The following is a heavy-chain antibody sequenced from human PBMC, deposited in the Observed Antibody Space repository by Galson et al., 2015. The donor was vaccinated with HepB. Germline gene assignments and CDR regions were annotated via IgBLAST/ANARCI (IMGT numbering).Heavy chain of an antibody. J-gene: IGHJ5*02. CDR3: AHRPAGTSSPVNFRFDP. CDR2: IYWDDDK. V-gene: IGHV2-5*02. D-gene: IGHD1-14*01. CDR1: GFSLSTSGVG. Sequence: PALVKPTQTLTLTCTFSGFSLSTSGVGVGWIRQPPGKALEWLALIYWDDDKRYSPSLKSRLTITKDTSKNQVVLTMTNMDPVDTATYYCAHRPAGTSSPVNFRFDPWGQGTLVTVSS.